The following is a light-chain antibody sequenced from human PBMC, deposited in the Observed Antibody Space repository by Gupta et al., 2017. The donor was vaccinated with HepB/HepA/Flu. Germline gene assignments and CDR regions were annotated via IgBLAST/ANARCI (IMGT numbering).Light chain of an antibody. J-gene: IGKJ2*01. CDR2: LGS. CDR1: QSLLHSSGNHY. CDR3: RESLEAPYT. V-gene: IGKV2-28*01. Sequence: DIVMTQSPLSLPVTPGEPASISCRSSQSLLHSSGNHYLDWYLQKPGQSPQLLIYLGSTRASGVPDRFSGSGSGTDFTLKISRVQTDDVGVYYCRESLEAPYTFGQGTXLEIK.